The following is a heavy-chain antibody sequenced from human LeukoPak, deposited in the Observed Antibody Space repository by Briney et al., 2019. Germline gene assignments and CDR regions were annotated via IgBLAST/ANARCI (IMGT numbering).Heavy chain of an antibody. D-gene: IGHD4-11*01. Sequence: AGGSLRLSCAASGFTFSTYAIHWVRQAPGKGLEWVAVISYDGTNKNYADSVKGRFTISRDNSKNTLYLQLNSLRAEDTAVYYCARDRTPNWSAYSNPTFHYWAREPWSPSPQ. CDR1: GFTFSTYA. J-gene: IGHJ4*02. CDR3: ARDRTPNWSAYSNPTFHY. CDR2: ISYDGTNK. V-gene: IGHV3-30*07.